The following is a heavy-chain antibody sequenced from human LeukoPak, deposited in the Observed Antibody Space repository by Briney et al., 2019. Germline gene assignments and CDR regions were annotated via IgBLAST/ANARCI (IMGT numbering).Heavy chain of an antibody. CDR1: GYTFTSYG. CDR3: TIAARRNYYYGMDV. J-gene: IGHJ6*02. Sequence: GASVKVSCKASGYTFTSYGISWVRQAPGQGLEWMGWISAYNGNTNYAQKLQGRVTMTTDTSTSTAYMELRSLRSDDTAVYYCTIAARRNYYYGMDVWGQGTTVTVSS. V-gene: IGHV1-18*01. D-gene: IGHD6-6*01. CDR2: ISAYNGNT.